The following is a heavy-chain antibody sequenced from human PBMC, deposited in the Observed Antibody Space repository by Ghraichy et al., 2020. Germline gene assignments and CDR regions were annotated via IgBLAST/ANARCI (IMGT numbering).Heavy chain of an antibody. CDR3: AKEGWELTVAGAFDI. J-gene: IGHJ3*02. CDR2: ISGSGGST. D-gene: IGHD1-26*01. Sequence: GGSLRLSCAASGFTFSSYAMSWVCQAPGKGLEWVSAISGSGGSTYYADSVKGRFTISRDNSKNTLYLPMNSLGAEDTAVYYCAKEGWELTVAGAFDIWGQGTMVTVSS. CDR1: GFTFSSYA. V-gene: IGHV3-23*01.